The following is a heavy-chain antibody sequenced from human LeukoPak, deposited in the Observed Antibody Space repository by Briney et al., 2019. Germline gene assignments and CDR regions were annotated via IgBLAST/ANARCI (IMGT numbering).Heavy chain of an antibody. D-gene: IGHD2-2*01. CDR1: GFTFSSYW. Sequence: GGSLRLSCAASGFTFSSYWMSWVRQAPGKGLEWVANIKQDGSEKYYVDSVKGRFTISRDNAKKSLYLQMNSLRAEDTAFYYCARRFCDSTTCGHLDYWGQGTLVTVSS. CDR3: ARRFCDSTTCGHLDY. V-gene: IGHV3-7*03. J-gene: IGHJ4*02. CDR2: IKQDGSEK.